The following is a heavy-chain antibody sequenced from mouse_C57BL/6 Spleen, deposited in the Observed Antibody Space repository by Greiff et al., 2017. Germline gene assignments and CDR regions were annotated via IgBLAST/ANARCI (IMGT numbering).Heavy chain of an antibody. CDR3: ARAPSYYGSSLFDY. CDR2: ISSGSSTI. Sequence: DVKLVASGGGLVKPGGSLKLSCAASGFTFSDYGMHWVRQAPEKGLEWVAYISSGSSTIYYADTVKGRFTISRDNAKNTLFLQMTRLRSEDTAMYYCARAPSYYGSSLFDYWGQGTTLTVSS. D-gene: IGHD1-1*01. CDR1: GFTFSDYG. J-gene: IGHJ2*01. V-gene: IGHV5-17*01.